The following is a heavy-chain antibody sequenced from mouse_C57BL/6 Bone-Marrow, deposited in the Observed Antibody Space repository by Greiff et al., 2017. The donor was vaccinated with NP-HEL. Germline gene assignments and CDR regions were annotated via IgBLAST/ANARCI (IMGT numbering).Heavy chain of an antibody. V-gene: IGHV2-9-1*01. J-gene: IGHJ4*01. CDR1: GFSLTSYA. CDR3: ARKRLWGGPSYAMDY. CDR2: IRTGGGT. D-gene: IGHD1-1*02. Sequence: QVQLQESGPGLVAPSQRLSITCTVSGFSLTSYAISWVRQPPRKGLEWLGVIRTGGGTNYNSALISRRSISKDNSKSQVFLKMNSLQTDDTARYYCARKRLWGGPSYAMDYWGQGTSVTVSS.